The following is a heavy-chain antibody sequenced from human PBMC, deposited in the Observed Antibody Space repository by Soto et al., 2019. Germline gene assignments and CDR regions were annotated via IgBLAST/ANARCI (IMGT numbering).Heavy chain of an antibody. D-gene: IGHD2-21*02. Sequence: QVQLVESGGGVVQPGRSLRLSCAASGFTFRSHGMHWVRQAPGKGLEWVAVIWYDGSNQYYADSVKGRFTISRDNSKNTMYLQMNSLRAEDTAIYYCAREGYGGHSPFDCWCQGTVVTVSS. J-gene: IGHJ4*02. CDR2: IWYDGSNQ. CDR3: AREGYGGHSPFDC. CDR1: GFTFRSHG. V-gene: IGHV3-33*01.